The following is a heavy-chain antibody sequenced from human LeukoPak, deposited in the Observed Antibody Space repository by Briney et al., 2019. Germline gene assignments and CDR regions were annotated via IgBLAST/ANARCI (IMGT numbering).Heavy chain of an antibody. Sequence: SQTLSLTCVVSGDSVSSKNGAWNWIRQSPTRGLEWLGRTYYRSKWYNDYAESMEGRMTISQDTSKNQYSLHLNSVTPDDTAVYYCARDFGTTGWHTFDYWGQGTLVTVSS. D-gene: IGHD6-19*01. J-gene: IGHJ4*02. CDR2: TYYRSKWYN. CDR3: ARDFGTTGWHTFDY. V-gene: IGHV6-1*01. CDR1: GDSVSSKNGA.